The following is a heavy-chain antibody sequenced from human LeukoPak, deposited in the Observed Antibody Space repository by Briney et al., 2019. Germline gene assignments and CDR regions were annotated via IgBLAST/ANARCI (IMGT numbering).Heavy chain of an antibody. CDR2: FHNSGTS. CDR3: ARYSYCGGDCYDAFDI. V-gene: IGHV4-59*01. CDR1: DDSISDYY. Sequence: SETLSLTCTVSDDSISDYYRGWIRQPPGKGLEWIGYFHNSGTSTYNPSLKSRVTISADTSKNQFSLKLSSVTAADTAVYYCARYSYCGGDCYDAFDIWGQGTMVTVSS. J-gene: IGHJ3*02. D-gene: IGHD2-21*02.